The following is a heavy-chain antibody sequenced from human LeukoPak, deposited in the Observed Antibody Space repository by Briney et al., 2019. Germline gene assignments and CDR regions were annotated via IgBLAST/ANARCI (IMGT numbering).Heavy chain of an antibody. CDR1: GFIVSSNY. CDR3: AREGIAARFVDY. J-gene: IGHJ4*02. Sequence: SGGSLRLSCAASGFIVSSNYMSWVRQAPGKGLEWVSVIYSGGSTYYADSVKGRFTISRDNSKNTLYLQMNSLRAEDTAVYYCAREGIAARFVDYWGQGTLVTVSS. D-gene: IGHD6-6*01. CDR2: IYSGGST. V-gene: IGHV3-66*01.